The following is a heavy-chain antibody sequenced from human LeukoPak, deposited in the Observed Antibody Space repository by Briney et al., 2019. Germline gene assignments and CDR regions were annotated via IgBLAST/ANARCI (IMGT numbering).Heavy chain of an antibody. CDR2: IYYSGST. Sequence: PSETLSLTCTVSGGSIGSYYWSWLRQPPGKGVEWIGYIYYSGSTNYNPSLKSRVTISVDTSKNQFSLKLSSVTAADTAVYYCARSWDYDILTGYLNWFDPWGQGTLVTVSS. J-gene: IGHJ5*02. V-gene: IGHV4-59*01. D-gene: IGHD3-9*01. CDR3: ARSWDYDILTGYLNWFDP. CDR1: GGSIGSYY.